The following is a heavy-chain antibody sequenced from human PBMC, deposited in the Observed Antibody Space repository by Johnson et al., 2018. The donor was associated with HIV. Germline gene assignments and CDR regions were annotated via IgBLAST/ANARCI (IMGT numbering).Heavy chain of an antibody. V-gene: IGHV3-30-3*01. D-gene: IGHD3-16*01. J-gene: IGHJ3*02. CDR1: GFTFSSYA. CDR2: ISYDGSNK. CDR3: ARASQLLMGGGAFDT. Sequence: QVQLVESGGGVVQPGRSLRLSCAASGFTFSSYAMHWVRQAPGKGLEWVAVISYDGSNKYYADSVKGRFTISRDNSKNTLYLQMNSLRAEDTAVYYCARASQLLMGGGAFDTWGQGTMVTVSS.